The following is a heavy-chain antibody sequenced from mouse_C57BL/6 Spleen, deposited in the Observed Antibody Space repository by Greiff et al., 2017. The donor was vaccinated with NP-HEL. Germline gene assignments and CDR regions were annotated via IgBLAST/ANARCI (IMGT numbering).Heavy chain of an antibody. Sequence: VQLQQPGAELVKPGASVKLSCKASGYTFTSYWMHWVKQRPGQGLEWIGMIHPNSGSTNYNEKFKSKATLTVDKSSSTAYMQLSSLTSEDSAVYYCARSPTTVVYWYFDVWGTGTTVTVSS. V-gene: IGHV1-64*01. CDR1: GYTFTSYW. CDR2: IHPNSGST. J-gene: IGHJ1*03. CDR3: ARSPTTVVYWYFDV. D-gene: IGHD1-1*01.